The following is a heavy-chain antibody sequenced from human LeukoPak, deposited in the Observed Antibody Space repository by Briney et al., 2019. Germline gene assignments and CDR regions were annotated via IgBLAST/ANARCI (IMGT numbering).Heavy chain of an antibody. Sequence: GGSLRLSCAASGFTFSSYAMHWVRQAPGKGLEWVAVISYDGSNKYYADSVKGRFTISRDNAKNSLYLQMNSLRAEDTALYYCAKDITGLSVYYFDYWGQGTLVTVSS. CDR3: AKDITGLSVYYFDY. V-gene: IGHV3-30-3*01. CDR1: GFTFSSYA. D-gene: IGHD3-10*01. CDR2: ISYDGSNK. J-gene: IGHJ4*02.